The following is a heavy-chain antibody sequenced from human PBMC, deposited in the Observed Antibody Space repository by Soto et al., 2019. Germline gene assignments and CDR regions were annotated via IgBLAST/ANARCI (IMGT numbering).Heavy chain of an antibody. CDR1: GFTFSSYE. J-gene: IGHJ4*02. CDR3: AREVLSASLVVVVAGASALDY. V-gene: IGHV3-48*03. Sequence: EVQLVESGGGLVQPGGSLRLSCAASGFTFSSYEMNWVRQAPGKGLEWVSYISSSGSTIYYADSVKGRFTISRDNAKNSLYLQMNSLRAEDTAVYYCAREVLSASLVVVVAGASALDYWGQETLVTVSS. CDR2: ISSSGSTI. D-gene: IGHD2-15*01.